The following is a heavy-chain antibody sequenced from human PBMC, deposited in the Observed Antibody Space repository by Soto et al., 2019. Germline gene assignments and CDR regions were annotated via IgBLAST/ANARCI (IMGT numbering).Heavy chain of an antibody. D-gene: IGHD4-17*01. J-gene: IGHJ6*02. Sequence: QVQLVQSGAEVKKPGSSVKVSCKASGGTFSSYTISWVRQAPGQGLEWMGRIIPILGIANYAQKFQGRVTITADKSTSTAYMELRSLRSEDTAVYYCARRDGDYQGDVWGQGTTVTVSS. V-gene: IGHV1-69*02. CDR1: GGTFSSYT. CDR2: IIPILGIA. CDR3: ARRDGDYQGDV.